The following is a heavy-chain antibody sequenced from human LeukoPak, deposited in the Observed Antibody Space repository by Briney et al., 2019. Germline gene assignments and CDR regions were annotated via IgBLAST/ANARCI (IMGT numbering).Heavy chain of an antibody. J-gene: IGHJ4*02. CDR2: ISWNSGSI. V-gene: IGHV3-9*01. Sequence: GGSLRLSCAASGFTFDDYATHWVRQAPGKGLEWVSGISWNSGSIGYADSVKGRFTISRDNAKNSLYLQMSSLRAEDTALYYCAKGSEQWLVRPIDYWGQGTLVTVSS. D-gene: IGHD6-19*01. CDR1: GFTFDDYA. CDR3: AKGSEQWLVRPIDY.